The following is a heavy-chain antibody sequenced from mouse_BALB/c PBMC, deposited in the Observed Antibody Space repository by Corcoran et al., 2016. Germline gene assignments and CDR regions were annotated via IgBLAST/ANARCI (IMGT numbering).Heavy chain of an antibody. CDR3: AREVVATDFDY. CDR2: ILPGSGST. D-gene: IGHD1-1*01. J-gene: IGHJ2*01. CDR1: GYTFSSYW. V-gene: IGHV1-9*01. Sequence: QVQLQQSGAELMKPGASVKISCKATGYTFSSYWIEWVKQRPGHGLEWIGEILPGSGSTNYNEKFKGKATFTADTSSNTAYMQLSSLTSEDSAVYYCAREVVATDFDYWGQGTTLTVSS.